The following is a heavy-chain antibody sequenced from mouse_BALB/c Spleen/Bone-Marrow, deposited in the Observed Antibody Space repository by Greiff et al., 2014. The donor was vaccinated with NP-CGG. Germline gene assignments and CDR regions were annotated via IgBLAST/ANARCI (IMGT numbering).Heavy chain of an antibody. CDR1: GYTFTDYV. CDR3: ARSRYDDGYYFDD. D-gene: IGHD2-14*01. Sequence: QVQLQQSGPELVKPGASVKMSCKASGYTFTDYVISWVKQRTGQGLEWIGEIYPGSGSTYYNEKFKGKATLTADKSSNTAYMQLSSLTSEDSAVYFCARSRYDDGYYFDDWGQGTTLTVSS. V-gene: IGHV1-77*01. CDR2: IYPGSGST. J-gene: IGHJ2*01.